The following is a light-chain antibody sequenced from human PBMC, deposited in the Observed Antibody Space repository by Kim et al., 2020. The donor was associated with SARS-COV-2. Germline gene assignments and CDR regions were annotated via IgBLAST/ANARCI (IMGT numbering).Light chain of an antibody. CDR1: QSISNN. Sequence: STGQEATLSCKASQSISNNFAWYQQKRGQAPRLLIYDASTRATGVPASFSGSGSGTEFTLTISSLQPEDAAVYYCQQYNNWPPWTFGQGTKVDIK. CDR3: QQYNNWPPWT. CDR2: DAS. J-gene: IGKJ1*01. V-gene: IGKV3-15*01.